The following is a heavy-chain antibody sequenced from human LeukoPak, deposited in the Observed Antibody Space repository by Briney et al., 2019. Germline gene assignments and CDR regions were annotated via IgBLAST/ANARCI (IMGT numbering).Heavy chain of an antibody. J-gene: IGHJ6*02. Sequence: ASVKVSGKASGYTFTSYAVHWGRQAAGQRLGWMGWINAGNGNTKYSQKLQGRVTITRDTSASTAYMELSSLRSEDTAVYYCAREDPHYYYGMDVWGQGTTVTVSS. CDR1: GYTFTSYA. CDR3: AREDPHYYYGMDV. V-gene: IGHV1-3*01. CDR2: INAGNGNT.